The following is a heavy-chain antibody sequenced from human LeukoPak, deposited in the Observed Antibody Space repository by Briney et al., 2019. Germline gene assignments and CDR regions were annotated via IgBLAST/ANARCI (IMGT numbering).Heavy chain of an antibody. V-gene: IGHV3-21*01. CDR3: ARPYYDILTGTAEYFDL. D-gene: IGHD3-9*01. J-gene: IGHJ2*01. CDR1: RFTFSSYS. CDR2: IGSSSSYI. Sequence: PGGSLRLSCAASRFTFSSYSMNWVRQAPGKGLEWVSSIGSSSSYIYYADSVKGRFTISRDNAKNSLYLQMNSLRAEDTAVYYCARPYYDILTGTAEYFDLWGRGTLVTVSS.